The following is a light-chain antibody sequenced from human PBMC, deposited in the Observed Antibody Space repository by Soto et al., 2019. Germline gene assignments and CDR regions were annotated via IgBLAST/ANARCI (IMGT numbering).Light chain of an antibody. V-gene: IGKV4-1*01. CDR1: QSVLYSSNNKNY. J-gene: IGKJ2*01. CDR3: QQYYSTPYT. Sequence: DIVMTQSPDSLAVSLGERATINCKSSQSVLYSSNNKNYLAWYQQKPGQPPNLLIYWASTRESGVPDRFSGSGSGTDFPLTISSLQAEDVAVYYCQQYYSTPYTFGQATKLEIK. CDR2: WAS.